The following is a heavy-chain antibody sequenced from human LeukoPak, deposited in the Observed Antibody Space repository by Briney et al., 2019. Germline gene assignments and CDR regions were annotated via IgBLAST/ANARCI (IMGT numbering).Heavy chain of an antibody. CDR1: GGSVSSGGYY. V-gene: IGHV4-31*03. CDR2: IYYSDS. CDR3: ARGVLTGYYGDFDY. Sequence: SQTLSLPFTVSGGSVSSGGYYWGWIRPHPGKGLEWIGYIYYSDSYYNPSLKSRVTISVDTSKNQFSLNLNSVTAADTAVYYCARGVLTGYYGDFDYWGQGTLVTVSS. J-gene: IGHJ4*02. D-gene: IGHD3-9*01.